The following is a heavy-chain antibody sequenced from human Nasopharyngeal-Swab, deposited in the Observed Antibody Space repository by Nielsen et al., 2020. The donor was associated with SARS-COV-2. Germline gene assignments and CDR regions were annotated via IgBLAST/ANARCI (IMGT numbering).Heavy chain of an antibody. D-gene: IGHD6-19*01. Sequence: SVKVSCKVSGYTLTELSMHWVRHAPGKGLEWMGGFDPEDGETIYAQKFQGRVTMTEDTSTDTAYMELSSLRSEDTAVYYCATSPAVAGTNWYFDLWGKGTTVTVSS. V-gene: IGHV1-24*01. CDR3: ATSPAVAGTNWYFDL. J-gene: IGHJ6*04. CDR2: FDPEDGET. CDR1: GYTLTELS.